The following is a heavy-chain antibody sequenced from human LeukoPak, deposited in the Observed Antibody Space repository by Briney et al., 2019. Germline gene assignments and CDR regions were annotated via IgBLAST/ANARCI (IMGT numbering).Heavy chain of an antibody. V-gene: IGHV3-23*01. D-gene: IGHD5-18*01. CDR2: TSARGGGT. Sequence: SEGLFRAACAFTFATWAVSRLRRAPGNDLEIFSATSARGGGTYYADSVKGRLTISRDNSKNTLYLKMNRMRAEDTAVYYCAKGVQLWCYFDYLGKGTPDAGSS. CDR3: AKGVQLWCYFDY. J-gene: IGHJ4*02. CDR1: AFTFATWA.